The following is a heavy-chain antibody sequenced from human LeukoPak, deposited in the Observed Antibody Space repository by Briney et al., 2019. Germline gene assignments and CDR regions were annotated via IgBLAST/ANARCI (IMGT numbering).Heavy chain of an antibody. J-gene: IGHJ6*02. V-gene: IGHV3-23*01. CDR1: GITFSSYA. CDR2: ISASGGST. Sequence: GESLKISCVASGITFSSYAMSWVRQAPGKGLEWVSAISASGGSTHHADSVRGRFTTSRDNSKNTLYLQMNSLRAEDTAGYYCAKVTGTYGGYYYGMDVWGQGTTVTVSS. D-gene: IGHD2-21*01. CDR3: AKVTGTYGGYYYGMDV.